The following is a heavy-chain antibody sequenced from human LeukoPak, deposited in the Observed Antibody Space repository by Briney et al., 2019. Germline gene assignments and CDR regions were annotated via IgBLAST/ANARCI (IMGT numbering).Heavy chain of an antibody. CDR3: AREEEYWFDP. CDR1: GYTFTSYG. D-gene: IGHD3-10*01. CDR2: IIPIFGTA. Sequence: ASVKVSCKASGYTFTSYGISWVRQAPGQGLEWMGGIIPIFGTANYAQKFQGRVTITADESTSTAYMELSSLRSEDTAVYYCAREEEYWFDPWGQGTLVTVSS. V-gene: IGHV1-69*13. J-gene: IGHJ5*02.